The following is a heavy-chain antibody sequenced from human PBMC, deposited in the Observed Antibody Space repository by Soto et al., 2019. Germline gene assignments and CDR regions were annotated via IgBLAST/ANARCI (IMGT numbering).Heavy chain of an antibody. CDR2: IRQDGSGE. D-gene: IGHD3-10*01. CDR1: EFTFSSYW. J-gene: IGHJ4*02. Sequence: GGSLRLSCAISEFTFSSYWMSWVRQAPGRGLEWVANIRQDGSGEDYVDSVKGRFTVSRDNAKNSLYLQMNSLRAEDTAVYYCARDPAMVRGVIQYCYFDYWGQGTLVTVSS. CDR3: ARDPAMVRGVIQYCYFDY. V-gene: IGHV3-7*01.